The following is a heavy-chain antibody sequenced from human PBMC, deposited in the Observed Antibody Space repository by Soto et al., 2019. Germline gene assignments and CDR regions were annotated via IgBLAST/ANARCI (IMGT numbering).Heavy chain of an antibody. CDR3: ARANWPYGSGSIAVYSFDD. CDR1: GGSISSGGYY. V-gene: IGHV4-31*03. CDR2: IYYSGST. Sequence: SETLSLTCTVSGGSISSGGYYWSWIRQHPGKGLEWIGYIYYSGSTYYNPSLKSRVTISVDTSKNQFSLKLSSVTAADTAVYYCARANWPYGSGSIAVYSFDDWGQGTLVNVSS. D-gene: IGHD3-10*01. J-gene: IGHJ4*02.